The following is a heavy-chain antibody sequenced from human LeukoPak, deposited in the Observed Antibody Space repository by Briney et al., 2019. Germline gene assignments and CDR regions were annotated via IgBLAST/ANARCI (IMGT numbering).Heavy chain of an antibody. Sequence: ASVKVSCKASGYTFTSYYMHWVRQAPGQGLEWMGIISPSGGSTSYAQRFQGRVTMTRDTSTSTVYMELSSLRSEDTAVYYCARDKEGMVYAMPGMDVWGQGTTVTVSS. CDR2: ISPSGGST. J-gene: IGHJ6*02. CDR3: ARDKEGMVYAMPGMDV. CDR1: GYTFTSYY. D-gene: IGHD2-8*01. V-gene: IGHV1-46*01.